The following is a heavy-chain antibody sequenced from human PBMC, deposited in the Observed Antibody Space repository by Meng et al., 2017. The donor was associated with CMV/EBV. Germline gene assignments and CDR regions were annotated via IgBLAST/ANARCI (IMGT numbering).Heavy chain of an antibody. D-gene: IGHD3-16*02. Sequence: SGPTLVKPTQTLTLTCTFSGFSLSPSGVGVGWIRQPPGKALEWLALIYWNDDKRYSPSLKSRLTITKDTSKNQVVLTMTNMDPVDTATSYCAHTLLMITFGGVIVNDAFDIWGQGTMVTVSS. CDR2: IYWNDDK. V-gene: IGHV2-5*01. CDR3: AHTLLMITFGGVIVNDAFDI. J-gene: IGHJ3*02. CDR1: GFSLSPSGVG.